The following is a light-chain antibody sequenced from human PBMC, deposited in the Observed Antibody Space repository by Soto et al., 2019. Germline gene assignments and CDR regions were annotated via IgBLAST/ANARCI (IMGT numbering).Light chain of an antibody. CDR2: DVS. J-gene: IGLJ2*01. CDR1: SSDVGGYNS. Sequence: QSALTQPASVSGSPGQSITISCTGTSSDVGGYNSVSWYQQHPGKAPKLMIYDVSNRPSGVSNRFSGSKSGNTASLTISGRQAEDEADYYCGSYRTSSPVVFGGGTTLTVL. V-gene: IGLV2-14*01. CDR3: GSYRTSSPVV.